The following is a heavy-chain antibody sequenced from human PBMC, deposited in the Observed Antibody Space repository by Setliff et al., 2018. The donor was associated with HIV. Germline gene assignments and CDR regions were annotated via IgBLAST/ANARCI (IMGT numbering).Heavy chain of an antibody. J-gene: IGHJ4*01. CDR2: IYYSGSA. V-gene: IGHV4-39*07. CDR1: GGSISSSSYY. D-gene: IGHD3-3*01. Sequence: PSETLSLTCTVSGGSISSSSYYWGWIRQPPGKGLEWLGSIYYSGSAYYNPSLKSRVTISVDTSKNQFSLKLSSVTAADTAVYYCARATVAIFGVVTAILHYFDYWGPG. CDR3: ARATVAIFGVVTAILHYFDY.